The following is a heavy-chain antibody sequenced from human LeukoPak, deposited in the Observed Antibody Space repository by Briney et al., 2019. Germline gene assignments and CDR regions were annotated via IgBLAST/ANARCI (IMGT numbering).Heavy chain of an antibody. Sequence: PGASVTVSCKVSGYTLTELSMHWVRQAPGKGLEWMGGFDPEDGETIYAQKFQGRVTMTEDTSTDTAYMELSSLRSGDTAVYYCATGVVVTASADYYFDYWGQGTLVTVSS. V-gene: IGHV1-24*01. CDR3: ATGVVVTASADYYFDY. CDR2: FDPEDGET. CDR1: GYTLTELS. D-gene: IGHD2-21*02. J-gene: IGHJ4*02.